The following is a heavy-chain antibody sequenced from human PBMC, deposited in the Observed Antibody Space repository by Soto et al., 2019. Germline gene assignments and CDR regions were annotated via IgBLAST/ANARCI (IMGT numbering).Heavy chain of an antibody. J-gene: IGHJ4*02. CDR2: ISSSSSYI. CDR1: GFTFSSYS. Sequence: VSLRLSVAASGFTFSSYSMNWVRQAPGKGLEWVSSISSSSSYIHYADSVKGRFTISRDNAKNSLYLQMNSLRAEDTAVYHCARGFFSAYDYSDVDYWGQGTLVTVSS. CDR3: ARGFFSAYDYSDVDY. D-gene: IGHD5-12*01. V-gene: IGHV3-21*01.